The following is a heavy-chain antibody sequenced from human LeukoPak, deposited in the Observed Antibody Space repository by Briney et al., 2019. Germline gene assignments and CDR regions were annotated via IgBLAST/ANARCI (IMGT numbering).Heavy chain of an antibody. D-gene: IGHD5/OR15-5a*01. CDR2: IYSSGNT. V-gene: IGHV4-4*07. J-gene: IGHJ4*02. CDR1: GGSISSYY. Sequence: SETLSLTCTVSGGSISSYYWSWIRQPAGKGLEWIGRIYSSGNTNYSPSLKSRVTLSIDTSKNQFSLKLSSVTAADTADYYCARDRVSWHYFDYWGQGTLLTVSS. CDR3: ARDRVSWHYFDY.